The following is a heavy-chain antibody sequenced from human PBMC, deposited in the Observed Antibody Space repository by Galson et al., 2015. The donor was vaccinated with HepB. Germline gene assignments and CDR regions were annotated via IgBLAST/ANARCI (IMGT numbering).Heavy chain of an antibody. Sequence: SLRLSCAASGFTFSSYGMHWVRQAPGKGLEWVAVISYDGSNKYYADSVKGRFTISRDNSKNTLYLQMNSLRAEDTAVYYCAKSARGVRSFWSGYYDYDYYYYGMDVWGQGTTVTVSS. D-gene: IGHD3-3*01. CDR1: GFTFSSYG. J-gene: IGHJ6*02. V-gene: IGHV3-30*18. CDR3: AKSARGVRSFWSGYYDYDYYYYGMDV. CDR2: ISYDGSNK.